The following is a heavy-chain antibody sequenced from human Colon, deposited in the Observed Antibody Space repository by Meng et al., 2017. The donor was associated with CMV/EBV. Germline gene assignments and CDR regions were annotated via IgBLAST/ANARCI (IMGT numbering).Heavy chain of an antibody. D-gene: IGHD4-17*01. CDR3: ATDPSTVTTNY. CDR1: GFSFSTSS. J-gene: IGHJ4*02. Sequence: GGSLRLSCAASGFSFSTSSMHWVRQAPGKGLEYVSAISSDGRNKYYADSLKGRFTISRDISKNTLYLEMGSLRPEDMAVYYCATDPSTVTTNYWGQGTLVTVSS. CDR2: ISSDGRNK. V-gene: IGHV3-64*02.